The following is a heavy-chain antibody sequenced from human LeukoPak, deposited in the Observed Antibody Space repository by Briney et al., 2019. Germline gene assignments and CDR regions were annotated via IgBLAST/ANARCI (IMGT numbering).Heavy chain of an antibody. CDR3: ARDGTWGRYHYDSTGNDYYFDY. D-gene: IGHD3-22*01. CDR1: GYTFTSYG. Sequence: ASVKVSCKASGYTFTSYGISWVRQAPGQGLEWMGWLSPYNGNKNYAQKFQGRVTMTTDLSTSTAYMEVRSLRSDDTAVYHCARDGTWGRYHYDSTGNDYYFDYRGQGTLVTVSS. CDR2: LSPYNGNK. V-gene: IGHV1-18*01. J-gene: IGHJ4*02.